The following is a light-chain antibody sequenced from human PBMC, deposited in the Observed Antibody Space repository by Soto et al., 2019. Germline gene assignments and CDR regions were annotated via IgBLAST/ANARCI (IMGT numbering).Light chain of an antibody. CDR2: DDS. Sequence: SYELTQPPSVSLAPGQTARITCGGRNIGVKSVHWYQQKPGQAPVLIVFDDSDRPSGISGRFSGSNSGDTATLTISRVEAGDEADYYCQLWDTDSDHQVFGGGTKLTVL. CDR1: NIGVKS. CDR3: QLWDTDSDHQV. V-gene: IGLV3-21*02. J-gene: IGLJ3*02.